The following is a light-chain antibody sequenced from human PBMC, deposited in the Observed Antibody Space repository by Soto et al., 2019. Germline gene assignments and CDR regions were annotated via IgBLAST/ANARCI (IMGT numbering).Light chain of an antibody. CDR1: QTINKR. CDR2: DVF. J-gene: IGKJ5*01. V-gene: IGKV1-5*01. CDR3: QQYDHLPIT. Sequence: DIQMTQSPSSLSASVGDRVTITCRASQTINKRLAWYQQKPGKAPKLLIFDVFTLESGVPSRFSGSGSGTDFSFTVSSLQPEDFATYYCQQYDHLPITFGQGTRLEIK.